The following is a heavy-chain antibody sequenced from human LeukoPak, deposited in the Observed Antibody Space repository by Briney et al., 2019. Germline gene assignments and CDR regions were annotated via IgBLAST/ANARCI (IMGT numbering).Heavy chain of an antibody. CDR1: GFTFSSYW. J-gene: IGHJ4*02. V-gene: IGHV3-74*01. Sequence: PGGSLRLSCAASGFTFSSYWMHWVRQAPGKGLVWVSRINSDGSSTSYADYVKGRFTISRDNAKNTLYLQMNGLRAEDTAVYYCAREIGYCSSTSCYETFDYWGQGTLVTVSS. CDR3: AREIGYCSSTSCYETFDY. CDR2: INSDGSST. D-gene: IGHD2-2*03.